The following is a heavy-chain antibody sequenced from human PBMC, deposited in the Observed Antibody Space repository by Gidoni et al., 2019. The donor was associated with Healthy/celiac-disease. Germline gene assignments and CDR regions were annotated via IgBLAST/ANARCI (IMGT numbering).Heavy chain of an antibody. Sequence: QVQLVQSGAEVKKPGASVKVSCKASGYTFPSYDINWVRQATGQGLEWMGWMNPNSGNTGYAQKFQGRVTMTRNTSINTAYMELSSLRSEDTAVYYCARANYDYVWGSYRATYYFDYWGQGTLVTVSS. CDR3: ARANYDYVWGSYRATYYFDY. CDR2: MNPNSGNT. CDR1: GYTFPSYD. V-gene: IGHV1-8*01. D-gene: IGHD3-16*02. J-gene: IGHJ4*02.